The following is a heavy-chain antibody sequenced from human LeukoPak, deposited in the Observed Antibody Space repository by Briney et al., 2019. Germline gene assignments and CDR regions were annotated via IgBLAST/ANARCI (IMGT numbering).Heavy chain of an antibody. J-gene: IGHJ4*02. CDR1: GFTFSSYT. CDR3: ARDIATAGHFAFDY. CDR2: ISTSSSYI. D-gene: IGHD6-13*01. Sequence: GGSLRLSCAASGFTFSSYTMNWVRQGPGKGLEWVSSISTSSSYIHYADSVKGRFPISRDNAKNSLFLQMNSLRAEDTAVYYCARDIATAGHFAFDYWGQGTLVTVSS. V-gene: IGHV3-21*01.